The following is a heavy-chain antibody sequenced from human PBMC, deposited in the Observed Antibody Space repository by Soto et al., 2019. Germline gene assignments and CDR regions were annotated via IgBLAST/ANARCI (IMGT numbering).Heavy chain of an antibody. V-gene: IGHV3-66*01. CDR2: IYSGGST. CDR3: ARDQINYYDSSGSRRNGMDV. D-gene: IGHD3-22*01. J-gene: IGHJ6*02. CDR1: GFTVSSNY. Sequence: GGSLRLSCAASGFTVSSNYMSWVRQAPGKGLEWVSVIYSGGSTYYADSVKGRFTISRDNSKNTLYLQMNSLRAEDTAVYYCARDQINYYDSSGSRRNGMDVWGQGTTVTVSS.